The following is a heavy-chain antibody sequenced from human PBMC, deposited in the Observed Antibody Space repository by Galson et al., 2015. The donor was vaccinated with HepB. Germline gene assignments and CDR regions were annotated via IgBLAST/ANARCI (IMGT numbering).Heavy chain of an antibody. CDR1: GFTFSSYS. V-gene: IGHV3-48*04. Sequence: SLRLSCAASGFTFSSYSMNWVRQAPGKGLEWVSYISSSSSSTIYYADPVKGRFTISRDNAKNSLYLQMNSLRAEDTAVYYCAREEGGDIDYWGQGTLVTVSS. D-gene: IGHD2-21*02. CDR3: AREEGGDIDY. CDR2: ISSSSSSTI. J-gene: IGHJ4*02.